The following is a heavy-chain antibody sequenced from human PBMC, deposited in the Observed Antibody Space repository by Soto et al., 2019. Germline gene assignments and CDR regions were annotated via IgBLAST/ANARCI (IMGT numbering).Heavy chain of an antibody. CDR2: IHSDGSST. CDR1: GFTFSYYW. V-gene: IGHV3-74*01. Sequence: EVQLVESGGGLVQPGESLRLSCAASGFTFSYYWKHWVRQAAGKGLVWVSRIHSDGSSTTYADSVKGRFTISRDNARNTVYLQMNSLRVEDTAEYYCSRGDRGAFDICGQGTVVTVSS. J-gene: IGHJ3*02. D-gene: IGHD1-26*01. CDR3: SRGDRGAFDI.